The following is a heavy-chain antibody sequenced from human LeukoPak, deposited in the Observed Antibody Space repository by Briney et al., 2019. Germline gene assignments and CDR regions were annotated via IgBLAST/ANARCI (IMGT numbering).Heavy chain of an antibody. Sequence: GASVKVSCKASGYTFTSYGISWVRRAPGQGLEWMGWISAYNGNTNYAQKLQGRVTMTTDTSTSTAYMELRSLRSDDTAVYYCARGLSYYDFWSGRLAPPADSLFDYWGQGTLVTVSS. CDR1: GYTFTSYG. CDR3: ARGLSYYDFWSGRLAPPADSLFDY. J-gene: IGHJ4*02. CDR2: ISAYNGNT. V-gene: IGHV1-18*01. D-gene: IGHD3-3*01.